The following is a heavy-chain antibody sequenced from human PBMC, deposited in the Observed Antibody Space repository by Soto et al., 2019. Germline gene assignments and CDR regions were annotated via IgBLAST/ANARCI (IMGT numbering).Heavy chain of an antibody. J-gene: IGHJ6*02. CDR2: VSANNGHT. Sequence: ASVKVSCKASGFTFSNYGLNWVRQAPGQGLEWMGWVSANNGHTNYAQNLQGRVSMTTDTSTSTAYMELRGLRFDNTAVYYCARDIESVTAKHFFYYYAMDVWGQGTTVTVSS. CDR3: ARDIESVTAKHFFYYYAMDV. CDR1: GFTFSNYG. V-gene: IGHV1-18*01. D-gene: IGHD2-8*01.